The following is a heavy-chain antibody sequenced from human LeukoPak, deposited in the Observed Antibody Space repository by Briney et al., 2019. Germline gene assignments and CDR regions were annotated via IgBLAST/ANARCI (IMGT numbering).Heavy chain of an antibody. CDR2: MDYSGSS. CDR3: ARDRSGLYYFDY. CDR1: GGSISVGGYF. J-gene: IGHJ4*02. V-gene: IGHV4-31*03. Sequence: SQTLSLTCTVSGGSISVGGYFWSWIRQHPGRGLEWLGYMDYSGSSYYNPSLKSRVTISVDTSKNQFSLKLSTVTAADTAVYYCARDRSGLYYFDYWGQGTLVTVSS. D-gene: IGHD5-12*01.